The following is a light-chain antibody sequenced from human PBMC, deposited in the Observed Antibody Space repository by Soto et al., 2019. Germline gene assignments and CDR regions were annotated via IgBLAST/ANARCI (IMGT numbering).Light chain of an antibody. CDR3: QQYGHSLWT. V-gene: IGKV3-20*01. CDR2: GAS. Sequence: DIVLTQSPGTLSLSPGERASLSCRASQSVSSGHLAWYQQKPGQAPRLLIYGASSRATGIPDRFSGSGSGTDFTITIIRLEPEDYAVYYCQQYGHSLWTFGQGTKVEIK. CDR1: QSVSSGH. J-gene: IGKJ1*01.